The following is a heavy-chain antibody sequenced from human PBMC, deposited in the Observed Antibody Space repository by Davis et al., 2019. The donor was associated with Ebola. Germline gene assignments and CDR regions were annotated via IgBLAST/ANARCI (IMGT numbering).Heavy chain of an antibody. Sequence: SGPTLVKPTQTLTLTCTFSGFSLSTSGVGVGWIRQPPGKALEWLALIYWDDDKRYSPSLKNRLTITKDTSKNQVVLTMTSMDPVDSATYYCVHRHLTTTTDYGMDVWGQGTTVTVSS. CDR2: IYWDDDK. CDR3: VHRHLTTTTDYGMDV. J-gene: IGHJ6*02. V-gene: IGHV2-5*02. D-gene: IGHD1-7*01. CDR1: GFSLSTSGVG.